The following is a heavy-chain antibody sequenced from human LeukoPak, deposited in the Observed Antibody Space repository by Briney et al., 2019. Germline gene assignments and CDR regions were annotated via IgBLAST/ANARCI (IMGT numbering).Heavy chain of an antibody. CDR2: IKQDGSEK. V-gene: IGHV3-7*01. CDR1: EFSFSSHW. CDR3: VRDVLYYYGAERLFWFDP. J-gene: IGHJ5*02. D-gene: IGHD3-10*01. Sequence: GGSLRLSCEGSEFSFSSHWMSWVRQAPGKGLEWVAKIKQDGSEKYYVDSVKGRFTISRDNAKNSMYLLMNSLRVEDTAVYYCVRDVLYYYGAERLFWFDPWGQGTLVTVSS.